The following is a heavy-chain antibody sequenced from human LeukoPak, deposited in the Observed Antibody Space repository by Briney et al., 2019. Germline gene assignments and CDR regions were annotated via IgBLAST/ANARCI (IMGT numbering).Heavy chain of an antibody. V-gene: IGHV4-61*05. CDR3: ARGRLGLNKYYDFWSGYKAAMDV. Sequence: PSETLSLTCTVSGGSISSSSYYWSWIRQPPGKGLEWIGYIYYSGSTNYNPSLKSRVTISVDTSKNQFSLKLSSVTAADTAVYYCARGRLGLNKYYDFWSGYKAAMDVWGKGTTVTVSS. CDR1: GGSISSSSYY. D-gene: IGHD3-3*01. CDR2: IYYSGST. J-gene: IGHJ6*04.